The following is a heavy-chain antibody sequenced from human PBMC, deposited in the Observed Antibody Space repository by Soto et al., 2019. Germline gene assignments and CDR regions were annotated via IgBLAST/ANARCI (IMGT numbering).Heavy chain of an antibody. Sequence: EVQLLESGGGLVQFEGSLRLSCAASGFLFSSYAMTWVRQAPGKGLEWISVITGSGTSIYYADSVKGRFTISRDNSKNTLYLQMNSLRAEDTALYYCAKKGSPSGDNKNWYFDLWGRGTLVTVSS. D-gene: IGHD1-26*01. J-gene: IGHJ2*01. CDR1: GFLFSSYA. CDR3: AKKGSPSGDNKNWYFDL. V-gene: IGHV3-23*01. CDR2: ITGSGTSI.